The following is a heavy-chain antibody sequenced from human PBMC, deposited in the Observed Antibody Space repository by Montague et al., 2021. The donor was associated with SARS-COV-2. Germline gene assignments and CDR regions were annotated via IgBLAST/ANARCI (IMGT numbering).Heavy chain of an antibody. CDR1: GFTFSSYA. J-gene: IGHJ4*02. CDR2: ISGSGGST. D-gene: IGHD2-15*01. Sequence: SLRLSCAASGFTFSSYAMSWVRQAPGKGLEWVSAISGSGGSTYYADSVKGRFTISRDNSKNTLYLQMNSLRAEDTAVYYCAKDKGVAYYFDHWGQGTLVTVSS. CDR3: AKDKGVAYYFDH. V-gene: IGHV3-23*01.